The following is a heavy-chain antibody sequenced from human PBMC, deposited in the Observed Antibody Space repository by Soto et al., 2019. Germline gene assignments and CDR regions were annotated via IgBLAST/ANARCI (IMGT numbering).Heavy chain of an antibody. CDR2: IYHSGST. J-gene: IGHJ4*02. CDR3: ARVPDY. Sequence: QLQLQASGSGLVKPSQTLSLTCAVSGGSISSGGYSWSWIRQPPGKGLEWIGYIYHSGSTYYNPSLKSRVTISVDRSKNQLSLKLSSVTAADTAVYDWARVPDYWGQGTLVTVSS. CDR1: GGSISSGGYS. V-gene: IGHV4-30-2*01.